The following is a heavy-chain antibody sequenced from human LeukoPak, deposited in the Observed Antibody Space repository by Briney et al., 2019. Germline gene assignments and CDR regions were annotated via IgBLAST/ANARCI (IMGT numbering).Heavy chain of an antibody. Sequence: PGGSLRLSCAASGFTVSSNYMNWVRQAPGKGLEWVSVIYSGGSTSYADSVKGRFTISRDNAKNTLYLQMNSLRAEDTAVYYCARVSSDLSTWGQGTLVTVSS. CDR2: IYSGGST. CDR1: GFTVSSNY. V-gene: IGHV3-66*01. J-gene: IGHJ4*02. CDR3: ARVSSDLST.